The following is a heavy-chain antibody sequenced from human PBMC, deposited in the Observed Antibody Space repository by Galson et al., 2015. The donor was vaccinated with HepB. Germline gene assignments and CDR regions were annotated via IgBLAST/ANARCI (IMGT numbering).Heavy chain of an antibody. V-gene: IGHV3-15*01. CDR3: TTPEGERDYGDPLDY. CDR1: GFTFSNAW. J-gene: IGHJ4*02. D-gene: IGHD4-17*01. CDR2: IKSKTDGGTT. Sequence: SLRLSCAASGFTFSNAWMSWVRQAPGKGLEWVGRIKSKTDGGTTDYAAPVKGRFTISRDDSKNTLYLQMNSLKTEDTAVYYCTTPEGERDYGDPLDYWGQGTLVTVSS.